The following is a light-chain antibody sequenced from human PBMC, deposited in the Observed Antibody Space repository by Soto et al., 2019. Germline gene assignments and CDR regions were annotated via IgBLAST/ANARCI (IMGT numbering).Light chain of an antibody. CDR2: GAS. CDR3: QQYGSSPPFT. Sequence: EIVLTQSPGTLSLSPRERATLSCRASQSVSSSYLAWSQQKPGQAPRLLIYGASSRATGIPDRFSGSASGIDVTITISRLEPEDFAVYYCQQYGSSPPFTFGQGTRLVSK. V-gene: IGKV3-20*01. J-gene: IGKJ5*01. CDR1: QSVSSSY.